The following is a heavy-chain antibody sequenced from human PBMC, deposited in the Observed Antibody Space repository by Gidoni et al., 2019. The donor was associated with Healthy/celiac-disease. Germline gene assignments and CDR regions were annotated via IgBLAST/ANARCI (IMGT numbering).Heavy chain of an antibody. V-gene: IGHV3-21*01. CDR2: ISSSSSYI. CDR1: GFTFSSYS. D-gene: IGHD4-17*01. CDR3: ARDPTVTTGAFDI. J-gene: IGHJ3*02. Sequence: EVQLVESGGGLVKPGGSLRLSCAASGFTFSSYSMNWVRQAPGKGLEWVSSISSSSSYIYYADSVKGRFTISRDNAKNSLYLQMNSLRAEDTAVYYCARDPTVTTGAFDIWGQGTMVTVSS.